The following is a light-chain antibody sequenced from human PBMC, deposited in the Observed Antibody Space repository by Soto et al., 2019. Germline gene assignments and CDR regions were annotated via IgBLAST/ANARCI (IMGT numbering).Light chain of an antibody. CDR2: KAS. J-gene: IGKJ1*01. CDR1: QTISSW. V-gene: IGKV1-5*03. CDR3: QQYNSYSWT. Sequence: DSHMTQYPSTLSGSVGDRVTITCRASQTISSWLAWYQQKPGKAPKLLIYKASTLKSGVPSRFSGSGSGTEFTLTISSLQPDDFATYYCQQYNSYSWTVGQGTKVDVK.